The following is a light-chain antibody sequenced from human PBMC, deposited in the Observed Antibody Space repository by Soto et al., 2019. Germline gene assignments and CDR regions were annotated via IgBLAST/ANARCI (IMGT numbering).Light chain of an antibody. V-gene: IGKV1-12*01. CDR3: QQATSFPRT. J-gene: IGKJ1*01. CDR1: QGITSW. Sequence: DIQMTQSPSSVSASVGDRVTISCRASQGITSWLAWYQQKPGKAPKLLIYAASTLQGGVPSRFSGSGSGTDLTLTISSLQPEDSATYYCQQATSFPRTFGQGTKVEIK. CDR2: AAS.